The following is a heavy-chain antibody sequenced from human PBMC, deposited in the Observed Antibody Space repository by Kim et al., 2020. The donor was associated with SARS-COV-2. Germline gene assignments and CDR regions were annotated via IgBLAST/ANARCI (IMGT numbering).Heavy chain of an antibody. V-gene: IGHV3-21*01. CDR1: GFTFSNYS. CDR2: ITSSTSCI. J-gene: IGHJ1*01. CDR3: ARGWYYDSSGYYYDFQH. Sequence: GGSLRLSCAASGFTFSNYSMNWVRQAPGKGLEWVSSITSSTSCIYYADSVKGRFTISRDNAKNSLYLQMNSLRAEDTAVYYCARGWYYDSSGYYYDFQHWGQGTLVAVSS. D-gene: IGHD3-22*01.